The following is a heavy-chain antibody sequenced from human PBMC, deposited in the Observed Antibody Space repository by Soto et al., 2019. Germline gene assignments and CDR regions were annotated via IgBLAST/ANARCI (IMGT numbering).Heavy chain of an antibody. CDR2: ISSRSDI. J-gene: IGHJ6*02. Sequence: GGSLRLSCAASGFTFSSYAMHWVRQAPGKGLEWVSSISSRSDIYYADSVKGRFTISRDNAKNSVSLQMNSLRAEDTAVYYCAREYTAWPLAYGLDVWGQGTTVTVSS. CDR1: GFTFSSYA. CDR3: AREYTAWPLAYGLDV. V-gene: IGHV3-21*01. D-gene: IGHD2-2*02.